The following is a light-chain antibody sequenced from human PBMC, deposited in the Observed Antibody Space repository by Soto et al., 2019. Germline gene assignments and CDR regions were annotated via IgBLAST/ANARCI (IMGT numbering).Light chain of an antibody. CDR2: ATS. Sequence: DIQMTQSPSSVSASVGDRVTITCRASQCVSSWLAWYQQKPGEAPKLLIYATSSLQTGVPSRFSGSGSGTDFTLTISSLQPEDFASYYCQEANSFTFGGGTKVEIK. CDR1: QCVSSW. V-gene: IGKV1-12*02. CDR3: QEANSFT. J-gene: IGKJ4*01.